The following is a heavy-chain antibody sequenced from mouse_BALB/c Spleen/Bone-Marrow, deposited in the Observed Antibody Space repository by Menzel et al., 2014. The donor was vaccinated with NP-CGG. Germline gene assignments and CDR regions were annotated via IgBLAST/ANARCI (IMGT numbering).Heavy chain of an antibody. J-gene: IGHJ3*01. CDR3: ARSGYGYDWFAY. D-gene: IGHD2-2*01. CDR2: ISTYSGNT. V-gene: IGHV1-67*01. CDR1: GYTFTDYA. Sequence: VQLVESGPELVRPGVSVKISCKGSGYTFTDYAMHWVKQSHAKSLEWIGVISTYSGNTNYNQKFKGKATMTVDKPSSTAYMELARLTSEDSAIYYCARSGYGYDWFAYWGQGTLVTVSA.